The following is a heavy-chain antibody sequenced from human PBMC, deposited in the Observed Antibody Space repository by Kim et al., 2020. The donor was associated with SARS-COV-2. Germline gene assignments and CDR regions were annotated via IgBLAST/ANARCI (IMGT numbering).Heavy chain of an antibody. CDR2: T. CDR3: ARDFFRGMDV. V-gene: IGHV4-59*01. Sequence: THDTPSLQSRVTISVDTSQNQFSLKLSSVTAADTAVYYCARDFFRGMDVWGQGTTVTVSS. J-gene: IGHJ6*02.